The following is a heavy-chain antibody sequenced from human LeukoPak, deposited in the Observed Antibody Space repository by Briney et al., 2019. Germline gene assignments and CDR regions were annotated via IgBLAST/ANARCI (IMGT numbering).Heavy chain of an antibody. CDR2: ISYDGRDK. J-gene: IGHJ4*02. V-gene: IGHV3-30*04. Sequence: GRSLRLSCAASGFTFSTYAIHWVRQAPGKGLEWVAFISYDGRDKHHADSVKGRFTISRDNSKNTLYLQMNSLRAEDTAVYYCAKDGDIAAADYYFDYRGQGTLVTVSS. CDR3: AKDGDIAAADYYFDY. CDR1: GFTFSTYA. D-gene: IGHD6-13*01.